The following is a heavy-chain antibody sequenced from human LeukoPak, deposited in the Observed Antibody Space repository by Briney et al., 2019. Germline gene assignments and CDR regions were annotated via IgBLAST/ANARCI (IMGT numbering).Heavy chain of an antibody. CDR1: GYTFTNYA. J-gene: IGHJ4*02. V-gene: IGHV1-18*01. CDR3: AREREETYGSGSYTFDH. D-gene: IGHD3-10*01. Sequence: ASVKVSCKASGYTFTNYAFSWVRQAPGQGLEWMGWINTNNGNTNYVKRLQGRVIMTTDTSTTTAYMELRSLISDDTAVYYCAREREETYGSGSYTFDHWGQGTLVTVSS. CDR2: INTNNGNT.